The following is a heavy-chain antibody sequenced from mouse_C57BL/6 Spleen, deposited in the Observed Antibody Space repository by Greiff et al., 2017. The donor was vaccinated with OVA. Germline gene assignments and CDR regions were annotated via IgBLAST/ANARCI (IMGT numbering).Heavy chain of an antibody. CDR1: GYTFTDYY. J-gene: IGHJ2*01. Sequence: VQLKQSGPELVKPGASVKISCKASGYTFTDYYMNWVKQSHGKSLEWIGDINPNNGGTSYNQKFKGKATLTVDKSSSTAYMELRSLTSEDSAVYYCARRATTVVVPFDYWGQGTTLTVSS. CDR2: INPNNGGT. D-gene: IGHD1-1*01. V-gene: IGHV1-26*01. CDR3: ARRATTVVVPFDY.